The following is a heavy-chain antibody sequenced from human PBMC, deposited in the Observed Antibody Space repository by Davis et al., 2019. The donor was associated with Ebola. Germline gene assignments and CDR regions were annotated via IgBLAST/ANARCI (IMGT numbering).Heavy chain of an antibody. CDR3: ARLIVDSNGFYLGYFDS. Sequence: SETLSLTCTVSGVSITSYYWSWVRQPPGKGLEWIGYIYYSGSTNYNPSLKSRVTISVDRSKNQFSLRLSSVTAADTAVYYCARLIVDSNGFYLGYFDSWGQGTLVTVSS. CDR1: GVSITSYY. V-gene: IGHV4-59*01. J-gene: IGHJ4*02. D-gene: IGHD3-22*01. CDR2: IYYSGST.